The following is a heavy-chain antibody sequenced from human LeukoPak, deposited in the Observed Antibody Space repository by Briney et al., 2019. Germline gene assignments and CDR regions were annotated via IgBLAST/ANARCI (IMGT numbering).Heavy chain of an antibody. V-gene: IGHV4-39*07. D-gene: IGHD3-3*01. CDR3: ARDHAFSYYYYYMDV. J-gene: IGHJ6*03. CDR2: IYYSGST. CDR1: GGSISSSSYY. Sequence: SETLSLTCTVSGGSISSSSYYWGWIRQPPGKGLEWIGSIYYSGSTYYNPSLKSRVTISVDTSKNQFSLKLSSVTAADTAVYYCARDHAFSYYYYYMDVWGKGTTVTVSS.